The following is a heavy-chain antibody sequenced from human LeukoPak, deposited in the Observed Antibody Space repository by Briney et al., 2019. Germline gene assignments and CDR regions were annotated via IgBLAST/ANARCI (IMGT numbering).Heavy chain of an antibody. CDR2: IYYSGST. J-gene: IGHJ2*01. CDR1: GGSISSYY. D-gene: IGHD5-24*01. V-gene: IGHV4-59*08. Sequence: SETLSLTCTVSGGSISSYYWSWIRQPPGKGLEWIGYIYYSGSTNHNPSLKSRVTISVDTSKNQFSLKLSSVTAADTAVYYCARPRSRRDGYNLSWYFDLWGRGTLVTVSS. CDR3: ARPRSRRDGYNLSWYFDL.